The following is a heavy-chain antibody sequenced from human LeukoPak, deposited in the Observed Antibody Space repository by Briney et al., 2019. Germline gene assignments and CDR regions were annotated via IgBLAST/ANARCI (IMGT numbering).Heavy chain of an antibody. CDR2: INHSGNI. V-gene: IGHV4-34*01. J-gene: IGHJ5*02. Sequence: TSETLSLTCAVYGGSFRAYYWSWIRQPPGKGLECIGEINHSGNIKYNPSLKSRVTLSVDTSKNQFSLKLTSVTAADTAMYYCAPQGLGVANWFGPWGQGTLVTVSS. CDR1: GGSFRAYY. D-gene: IGHD2-21*01. CDR3: APQGLGVANWFGP.